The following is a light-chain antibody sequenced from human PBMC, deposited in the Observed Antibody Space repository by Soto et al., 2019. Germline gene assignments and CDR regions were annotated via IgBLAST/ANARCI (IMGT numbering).Light chain of an antibody. V-gene: IGKV3-20*01. CDR2: GAS. Sequence: EIVLTQSPGTLSLSPRDRATLSCRASQSVRSSHLAWYQQMPGQAPRLLIYGASSRATGIPDRFSGSGSGTDFTLTISRLEPEDFAVYYCQQYSSSPLTVGGGTKVDIK. J-gene: IGKJ4*01. CDR3: QQYSSSPLT. CDR1: QSVRSSH.